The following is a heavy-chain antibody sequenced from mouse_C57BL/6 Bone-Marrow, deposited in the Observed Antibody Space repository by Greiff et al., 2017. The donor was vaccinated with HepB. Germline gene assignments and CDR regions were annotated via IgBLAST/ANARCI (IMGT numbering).Heavy chain of an antibody. CDR3: ARYGNHWYFDV. D-gene: IGHD2-1*01. V-gene: IGHV1-54*01. CDR2: INPGSGGT. Sequence: VQLQQSGAELVRPGTSVKVSCKASGYAFTNYLIEWVKQRPGQGLEWIGVINPGSGGTNYNEKFKGKATLTADESSSTAYMQLSSLTSEDSAVYFCARYGNHWYFDVWGTGTTVTVSS. J-gene: IGHJ1*03. CDR1: GYAFTNYL.